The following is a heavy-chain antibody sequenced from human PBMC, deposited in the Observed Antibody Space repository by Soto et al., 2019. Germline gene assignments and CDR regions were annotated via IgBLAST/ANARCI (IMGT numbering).Heavy chain of an antibody. J-gene: IGHJ6*02. CDR3: ARDIRVDCSRSNCYNYYDMDV. CDR1: GYTFTSYA. Sequence: ASVKVSCKASGYTFTSYAMHWVRQAPGQRLEWMGWINAGNGNTKYSQKFQGRVTITRDTSASTAYMELRSLRSEDTAVYYCARDIRVDCSRSNCYNYYDMDVWGQGTTVTVSS. V-gene: IGHV1-3*01. CDR2: INAGNGNT. D-gene: IGHD2-2*02.